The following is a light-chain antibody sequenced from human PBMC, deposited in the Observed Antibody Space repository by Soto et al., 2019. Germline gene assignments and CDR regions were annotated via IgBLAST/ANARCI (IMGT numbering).Light chain of an antibody. Sequence: DIQMTQSPSAMSASVGDRVTITCRASQGISKYLAWFQQRPGKVPRRLVYAASSLQSGVPSRFSGSGSGTEFTLTISSLQPEDLGTYYCLQHTSYPWTFGHATKVDIK. V-gene: IGKV1-17*03. J-gene: IGKJ1*01. CDR1: QGISKY. CDR2: AAS. CDR3: LQHTSYPWT.